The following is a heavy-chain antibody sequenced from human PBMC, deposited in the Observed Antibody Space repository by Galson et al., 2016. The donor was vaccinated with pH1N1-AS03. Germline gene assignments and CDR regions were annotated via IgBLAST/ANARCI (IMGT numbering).Heavy chain of an antibody. D-gene: IGHD6-25*01. J-gene: IGHJ6*02. CDR3: ARRRLDPFRGASGWYFYFYGVDV. Sequence: SVKVSCKASGDTFSGYGITWVQQAPGQGLEWMGGIIPTYGTSNYAQKFQGRVTITADESTSTTYMDLSSLRSEDTAVYFCARRRLDPFRGASGWYFYFYGVDVWGQGTTVTVSS. V-gene: IGHV1-69*13. CDR2: IIPTYGTS. CDR1: GDTFSGYG.